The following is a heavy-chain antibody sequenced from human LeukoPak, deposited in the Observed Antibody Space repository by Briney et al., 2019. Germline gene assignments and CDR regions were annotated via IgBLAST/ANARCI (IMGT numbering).Heavy chain of an antibody. CDR2: IYYSGST. V-gene: IGHV4-39*01. J-gene: IGHJ6*04. CDR1: GGSISSSSYY. D-gene: IGHD3-22*01. CDR3: AAYYYDSSGYYS. Sequence: PSETLSLTCTVSGGSISSSSYYWGWIRQPPGKGLEWIGSIYYSGSTYYNPSLKSRVTISVDTSKNQFSLKLSSVTAADTAVYYCAAYYYDSSGYYSWGKGTKVTVSS.